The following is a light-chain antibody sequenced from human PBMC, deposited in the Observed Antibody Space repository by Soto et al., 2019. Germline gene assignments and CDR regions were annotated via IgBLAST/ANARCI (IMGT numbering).Light chain of an antibody. J-gene: IGKJ5*01. Sequence: EIVLTQSPGTLSMSPGERATLSCRASQSLSSSFLAWYQQKPGQAPRLLIYGSSRRASGIPGRFSGSVSGTDFTLTISRLEPEDFAVYYCQQYGTPGTFGQGTRLDI. CDR2: GSS. CDR3: QQYGTPGT. CDR1: QSLSSSF. V-gene: IGKV3-20*01.